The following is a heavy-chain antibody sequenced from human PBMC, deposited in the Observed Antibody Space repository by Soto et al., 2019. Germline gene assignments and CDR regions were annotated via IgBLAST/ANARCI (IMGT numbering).Heavy chain of an antibody. Sequence: SETLSLTCTVSVVSIGNRSYYWGWIRRPPGKGLEWIGTIYYSGITYYNPSLKSRVTISVDTSKNQFSLKLTSVTAADTAVYYCARHGSNWGQGTLVTVSS. V-gene: IGHV4-39*01. CDR1: VVSIGNRSYY. CDR2: IYYSGIT. J-gene: IGHJ4*02. CDR3: ARHGSN.